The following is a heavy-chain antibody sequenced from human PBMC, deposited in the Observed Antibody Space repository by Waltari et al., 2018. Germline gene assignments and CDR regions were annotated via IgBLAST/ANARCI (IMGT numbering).Heavy chain of an antibody. J-gene: IGHJ4*02. CDR1: GFTLSSYG. Sequence: QVQLVESGGGVVQPGRSLRLSCAAAGFTLSSYGMHWVRQAAGKGLEWVEVIWYTGITKSYADAVKGRFTISRDNAKNTLSLPMNSLKTADTAVYYSTTRRWGAVAGTRGWYWGQGTLVTVSS. CDR2: IWYTGITK. V-gene: IGHV3-33*01. D-gene: IGHD6-19*01. CDR3: TTRRWGAVAGTRGWY.